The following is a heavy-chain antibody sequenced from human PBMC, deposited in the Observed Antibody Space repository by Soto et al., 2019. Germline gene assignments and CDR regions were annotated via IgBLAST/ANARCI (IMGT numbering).Heavy chain of an antibody. CDR2: ISSSSSYI. J-gene: IGHJ4*02. CDR3: ARGGEYYYGSGSYYPDFDY. D-gene: IGHD3-10*01. V-gene: IGHV3-21*01. Sequence: EVQLVESGGGLVKPGGSLRLSCAASGFTFSSYSMNWVRQAPGKGLEWVSSISSSSSYIYYADSVKGRFTISRDNAKNSLYLQMNSLRADDTAVYYCARGGEYYYGSGSYYPDFDYWGQGTLVTVSS. CDR1: GFTFSSYS.